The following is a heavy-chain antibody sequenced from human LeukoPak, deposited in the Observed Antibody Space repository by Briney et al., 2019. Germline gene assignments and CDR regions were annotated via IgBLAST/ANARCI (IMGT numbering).Heavy chain of an antibody. D-gene: IGHD3-22*01. V-gene: IGHV3-7*01. CDR3: ASDRDYYDSSGYLFDY. CDR2: IKQDGSEK. Sequence: AGSLRLSCAASGFTFSRYWMSWVRQAPGKGLEWVANIKQDGSEKYYVASVKGRFTISRDNAKNSLYLQMNSLRAEDTAVYYCASDRDYYDSSGYLFDYWGQGSLVTVSS. J-gene: IGHJ4*02. CDR1: GFTFSRYW.